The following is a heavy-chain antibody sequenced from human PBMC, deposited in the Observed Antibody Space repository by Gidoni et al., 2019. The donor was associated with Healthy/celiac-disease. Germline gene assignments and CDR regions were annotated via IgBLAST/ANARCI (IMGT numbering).Heavy chain of an antibody. CDR3: ARDITGLGSFTSYGMDV. D-gene: IGHD1-20*01. J-gene: IGHJ6*02. Sequence: GMHWVRQAPGKGLEWVAVIWYDGSNKYYADSVKGRFTISRDNSKNTLYLQMNSLRAEDTAVYYCARDITGLGSFTSYGMDVWGQGTTVTVSS. V-gene: IGHV3-33*01. CDR1: G. CDR2: IWYDGSNK.